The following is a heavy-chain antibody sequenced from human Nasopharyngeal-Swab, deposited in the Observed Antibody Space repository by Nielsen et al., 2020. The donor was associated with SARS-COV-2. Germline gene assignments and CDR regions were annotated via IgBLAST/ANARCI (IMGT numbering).Heavy chain of an antibody. CDR2: ISSSSSTK. J-gene: IGHJ4*02. V-gene: IGHV3-48*02. CDR3: ARDAIVVVPAAIQY. D-gene: IGHD2-2*02. Sequence: VREEPGKGLEWVSYISSSSSTKYYADSVKGRFTISRDNAKNSLYLQMNSLRDEDTAVYYCARDAIVVVPAAIQYWGQGTLVTVSS.